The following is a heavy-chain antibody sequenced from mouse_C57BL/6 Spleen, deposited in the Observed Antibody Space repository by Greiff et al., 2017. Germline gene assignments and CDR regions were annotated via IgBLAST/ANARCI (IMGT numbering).Heavy chain of an antibody. CDR3: ARSDSNGAY. D-gene: IGHD2-5*01. CDR1: GYTFTSYW. J-gene: IGHJ3*01. V-gene: IGHV1-69*01. Sequence: VQLQQSGAELVMPGASVKLSCKASGYTFTSYWMHWVKQRPGQGLEWIGEIDPSDSYTNYNQKFKGKSTLTVDKSSSTAYMQLSSLTSEDSAVYYCARSDSNGAYWGQGTLVTVSA. CDR2: IDPSDSYT.